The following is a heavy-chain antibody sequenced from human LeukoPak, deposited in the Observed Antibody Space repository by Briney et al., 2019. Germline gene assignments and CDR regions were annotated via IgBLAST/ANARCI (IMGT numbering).Heavy chain of an antibody. J-gene: IGHJ4*02. CDR2: FYYSGNT. D-gene: IGHD6-6*01. Sequence: SETLSLTCTVSGGSISSSSYCWGWIRQPPGKGLEWIGSFYYSGNTYYNPSLKSRVTISVDTSKNQLSLKLSTVTAADTAVYYCARHTEKYSSLSGRKKRGYFDYWGQGNLVTVSS. CDR1: GGSISSSSYC. CDR3: ARHTEKYSSLSGRKKRGYFDY. V-gene: IGHV4-39*01.